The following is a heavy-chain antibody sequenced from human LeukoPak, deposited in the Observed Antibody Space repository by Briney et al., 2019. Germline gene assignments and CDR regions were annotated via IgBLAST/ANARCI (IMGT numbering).Heavy chain of an antibody. Sequence: GGSLRLSPAGSVFTLCEDWMSWVRPAPRKGLEWVANIKRDRSEKYYADSVKGQISIPRDNGKKSLYLQMNSLRAEDTAVYYCARFSQLGDWGQGTLVTVSS. CDR3: ARFSQLGD. CDR1: VFTLCEDW. CDR2: IKRDRSEK. J-gene: IGHJ4*02. V-gene: IGHV3-7*01. D-gene: IGHD1-1*01.